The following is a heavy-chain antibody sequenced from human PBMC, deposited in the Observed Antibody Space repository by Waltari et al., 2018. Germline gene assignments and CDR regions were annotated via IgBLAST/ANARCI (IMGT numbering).Heavy chain of an antibody. J-gene: IGHJ1*01. CDR3: GRIAFGDDGGYFQH. V-gene: IGHV4-39*01. Sequence: QLQLQESGPGLVKPSETLSLTCPVSGGSISTNHNWGWIRQPPGKGLEWMGNMQYRGSTFYNPSLKSRVTISLDTSKNQFSLRLSSVGAADTAVYFCGRIAFGDDGGYFQHWGQGTLVTVSS. D-gene: IGHD4-17*01. CDR1: GGSISTNHN. CDR2: MQYRGST.